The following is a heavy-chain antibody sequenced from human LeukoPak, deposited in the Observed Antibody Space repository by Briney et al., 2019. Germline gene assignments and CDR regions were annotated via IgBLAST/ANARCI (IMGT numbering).Heavy chain of an antibody. CDR3: ARDIVLGYCSGGSCYYGWFDP. Sequence: ASVKVSCKTSGYTFTYFGITWVRQAPGQGLEWMGWISTYNGNAKYAQNLQGRVTMTTDTSTTTVYMELRSLRSDDTAVYYCARDIVLGYCSGGSCYYGWFDPWGQGTLVTVSS. CDR1: GYTFTYFG. D-gene: IGHD2-15*01. V-gene: IGHV1-18*01. J-gene: IGHJ5*02. CDR2: ISTYNGNA.